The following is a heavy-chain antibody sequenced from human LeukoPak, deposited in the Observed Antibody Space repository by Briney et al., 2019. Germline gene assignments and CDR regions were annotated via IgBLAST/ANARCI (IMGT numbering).Heavy chain of an antibody. D-gene: IGHD3-10*01. CDR1: GFTFSSYA. J-gene: IGHJ4*02. CDR2: ISSGGSSI. Sequence: QAGGSLRLSCAASGFTFSSYAMSWVRQAPGKGLEWLSYISSGGSSIYYADSVKGRFTISRDNAKNSLYLQMNSLRAEDTAVYYCARYMVRGIIISYFDNWGQGTLVTVSS. CDR3: ARYMVRGIIISYFDN. V-gene: IGHV3-48*03.